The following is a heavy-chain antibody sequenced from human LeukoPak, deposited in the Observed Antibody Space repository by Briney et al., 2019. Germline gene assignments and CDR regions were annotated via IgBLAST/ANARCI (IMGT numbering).Heavy chain of an antibody. CDR3: ARDADRHYYGSGSYFVY. D-gene: IGHD3-10*01. CDR2: IIPVFGTA. CDR1: GGTFSSYA. J-gene: IGHJ4*02. V-gene: IGHV1-69*05. Sequence: SVKVSCKASGGTFSSYAISWVRQAPGQGLEWMGGIIPVFGTANYAQKFQGRVTITTDESTSTAYMELSSLRSEDTAVYYCARDADRHYYGSGSYFVYWGQGTLVTVSS.